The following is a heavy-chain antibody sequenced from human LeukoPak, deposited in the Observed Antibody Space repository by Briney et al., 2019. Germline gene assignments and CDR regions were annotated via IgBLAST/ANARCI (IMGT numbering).Heavy chain of an antibody. V-gene: IGHV4-61*02. CDR1: GGSISSGSYC. CDR3: ARVGGSYCGGDCPSYYYYYGMDV. Sequence: SQTLSLTCTVSGGSISSGSYCWSWIRQPAGKGLEWIGRIYTSGSTNYNPSLKSRVTISVDTSKNQFSLKLSSVTAADTAVYYCARVGGSYCGGDCPSYYYYYGMDVWGQGTTVTVSS. J-gene: IGHJ6*02. D-gene: IGHD2-21*02. CDR2: IYTSGST.